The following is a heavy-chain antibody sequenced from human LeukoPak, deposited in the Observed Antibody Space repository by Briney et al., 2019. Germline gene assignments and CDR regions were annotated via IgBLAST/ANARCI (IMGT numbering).Heavy chain of an antibody. J-gene: IGHJ5*02. V-gene: IGHV1-69*13. CDR3: AREGGRVLRFLEWLPNWFDP. CDR1: GGTFSSYA. CDR2: IIPIFGTA. Sequence: SVKVSCKASGGTFSSYAISWARQAPGQGLEWMGGIIPIFGTANYAQKFQGRVTITADESTSTAYMELSSPRSEDTAVYYCAREGGRVLRFLEWLPNWFDPWGQGTLVTVSS. D-gene: IGHD3-3*01.